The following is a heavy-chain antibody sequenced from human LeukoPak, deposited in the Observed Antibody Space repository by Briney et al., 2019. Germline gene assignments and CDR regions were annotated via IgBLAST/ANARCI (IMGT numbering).Heavy chain of an antibody. CDR1: GFTFDDYA. J-gene: IGHJ4*02. CDR3: TRDTDFGSPTNYFDH. D-gene: IGHD3-10*01. V-gene: IGHV3-43*01. CDR2: ISWEGQTT. Sequence: PGGSLRLSCAASGFTFDDYAMHWVRQAPGKGLDWVSLISWEGQTTYYADSVRVRFSISRDNNKNSLFLEMNSLTTDDTGFYYCTRDTDFGSPTNYFDHWGQGTLVSVSS.